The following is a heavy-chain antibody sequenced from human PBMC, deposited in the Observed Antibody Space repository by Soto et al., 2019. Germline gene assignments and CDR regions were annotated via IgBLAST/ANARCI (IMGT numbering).Heavy chain of an antibody. CDR1: DGSFSDFY. Sequence: QVQLQQWGAGLLKPSETLSLTCAVSDGSFSDFYWTWIRQLPGKGLEWIGEINHIGYTNYNPSLESRVAISVDTSKNQFSLNLRSVTAADTAVYYCGPRGAVAPRGYWGQGTLVTVSS. J-gene: IGHJ4*02. V-gene: IGHV4-34*02. D-gene: IGHD2-15*01. CDR2: INHIGYT. CDR3: GPRGAVAPRGY.